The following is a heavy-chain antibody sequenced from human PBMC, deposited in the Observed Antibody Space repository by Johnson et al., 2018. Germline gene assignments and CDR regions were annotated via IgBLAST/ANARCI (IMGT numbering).Heavy chain of an antibody. CDR3: AKDGSPRGGDYLPGYYYYLDV. J-gene: IGHJ6*03. CDR2: ISYDGSNK. D-gene: IGHD4-17*01. Sequence: QVQLVESGGGVVQPGRSLRLSCVASGFTFSSYGMYWVRQAPGKGLEWVAVISYDGSNKNYADSVKGRFTISRDNSKNTLYLQMNSLRAEDTAVYYCAKDGSPRGGDYLPGYYYYLDVWGKGTTVTVSS. CDR1: GFTFSSYG. V-gene: IGHV3-30*18.